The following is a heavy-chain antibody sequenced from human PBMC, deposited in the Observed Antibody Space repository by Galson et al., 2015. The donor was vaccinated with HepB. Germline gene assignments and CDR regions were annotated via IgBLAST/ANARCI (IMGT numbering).Heavy chain of an antibody. V-gene: IGHV1-18*04. Sequence: SVKASCKASGYTFTSYGISWLRQAPGQGLEWMGWISAYTGNTYYAQKFQGRVTMTTDTSASTAYMELRSLRSDDTAVYYCARRFDYGWGAPARKYCFDYWVQGILVPVAS. D-gene: IGHD3-16*01. CDR1: GYTFTSYG. CDR2: ISAYTGNT. J-gene: IGHJ4*02. CDR3: ARRFDYGWGAPARKYCFDY.